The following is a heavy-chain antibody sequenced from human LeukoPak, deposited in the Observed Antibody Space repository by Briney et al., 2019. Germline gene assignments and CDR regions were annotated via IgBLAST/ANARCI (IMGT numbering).Heavy chain of an antibody. V-gene: IGHV4-39*01. CDR1: GGSISSSSYY. CDR2: IYYSGST. Sequence: SETLSLTCTVSGGSISSSSYYWGWIRQPPGKGLEWIGSIYYSGSTYYNPSLKSRVTISVDTSKNQFSLKLSSVTAADTAVYYCARVQLVYPYYYYYYMDVWGKGTTVTVSS. CDR3: ARVQLVYPYYYYYYMDV. D-gene: IGHD6-6*01. J-gene: IGHJ6*03.